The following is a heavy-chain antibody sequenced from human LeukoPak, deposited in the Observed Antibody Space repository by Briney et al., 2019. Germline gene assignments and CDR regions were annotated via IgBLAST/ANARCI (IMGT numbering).Heavy chain of an antibody. V-gene: IGHV5-51*01. CDR3: ARDPGGCSSGTCALFDY. J-gene: IGHJ4*02. CDR2: IYPGDSDT. Sequence: GESLKISCKGSGYSFTNYWIGWVRQMPGKGLEWMGIIYPGDSDTRYSPSFQGQVTISADKSISTAYVQWSSLKASDTAMYYCARDPGGCSSGTCALFDYWGQGTLVTVSS. CDR1: GYSFTNYW. D-gene: IGHD2-15*01.